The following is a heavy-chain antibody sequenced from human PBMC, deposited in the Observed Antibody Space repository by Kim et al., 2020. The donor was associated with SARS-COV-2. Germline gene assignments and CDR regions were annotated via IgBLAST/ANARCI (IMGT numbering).Heavy chain of an antibody. CDR2: ISAYNGNT. V-gene: IGHV1-18*01. CDR3: ARAGDYYYDSRGLDY. CDR1: GYTFTFYG. J-gene: IGHJ4*02. Sequence: ASVKVSCKASGYTFTFYGISWVRQAPGQGLEWMGWISAYNGNTNYAQKLQGRVTMTTDTSTSTAYMELRSLRSDDTAVYYCARAGDYYYDSRGLDYWGQGTLVTVSS. D-gene: IGHD3-22*01.